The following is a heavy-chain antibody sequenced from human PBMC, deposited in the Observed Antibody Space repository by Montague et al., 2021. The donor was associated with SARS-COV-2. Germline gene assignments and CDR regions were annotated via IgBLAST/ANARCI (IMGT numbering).Heavy chain of an antibody. Sequence: SETLSLTCSVSGGSITTYYWSWVRQPAGKGLEWIGRLSTSGSTNYNPSLKSRVTMSLDTSKNQVSLKLSSETAADTAVYYCARDASSANSPANNWFDSWGQGTLVTVSS. CDR1: GGSITTYY. J-gene: IGHJ5*01. CDR2: LSTSGST. V-gene: IGHV4-4*07. D-gene: IGHD4/OR15-4a*01. CDR3: ARDASSANSPANNWFDS.